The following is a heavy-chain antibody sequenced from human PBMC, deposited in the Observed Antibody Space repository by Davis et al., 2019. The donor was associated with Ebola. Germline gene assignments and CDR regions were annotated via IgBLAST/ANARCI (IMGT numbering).Heavy chain of an antibody. Sequence: SETLSLTCAVYGGSFSGYYWSWIRQPPGKGLEWIGEINHSGSTNYNPSLKSRVTISVDTSKNQFSLKLSSVTAADTAVYYCARVGYCSSTSCYYSNGMDVWGQGTTVTVSS. V-gene: IGHV4-34*01. J-gene: IGHJ6*02. D-gene: IGHD2-2*01. CDR1: GGSFSGYY. CDR3: ARVGYCSSTSCYYSNGMDV. CDR2: INHSGST.